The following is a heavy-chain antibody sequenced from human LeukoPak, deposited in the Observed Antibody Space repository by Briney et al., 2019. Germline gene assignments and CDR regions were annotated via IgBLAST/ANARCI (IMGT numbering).Heavy chain of an antibody. Sequence: SETLSLTCTVSGGSISSYYWSWIRQPPGKGLEWIGYIYYSGSTNYNPSLKSRVTISVDTSKNQFSLKLSSVTAADAAVYYCAGRTRYYYYYGMDVWGQGTTVTVSS. D-gene: IGHD1-14*01. CDR2: IYYSGST. J-gene: IGHJ6*02. V-gene: IGHV4-59*01. CDR3: AGRTRYYYYYGMDV. CDR1: GGSISSYY.